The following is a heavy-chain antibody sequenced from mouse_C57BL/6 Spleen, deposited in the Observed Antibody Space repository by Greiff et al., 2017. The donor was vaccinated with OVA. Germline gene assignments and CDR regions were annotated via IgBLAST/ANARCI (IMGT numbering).Heavy chain of an antibody. V-gene: IGHV1-69*01. J-gene: IGHJ4*01. Sequence: VQLQQPGAELVLPGASVKLSCKASGYTFTSYWMHWVKQRPGQGLEWIGEIDPSDSYTNYNQKFKGKSTLTVDKSSSTAYMQLSSLTSEDSAVYYCARRGVIVTTAMDYWGQGTSVTVSS. CDR2: IDPSDSYT. D-gene: IGHD2-5*01. CDR1: GYTFTSYW. CDR3: ARRGVIVTTAMDY.